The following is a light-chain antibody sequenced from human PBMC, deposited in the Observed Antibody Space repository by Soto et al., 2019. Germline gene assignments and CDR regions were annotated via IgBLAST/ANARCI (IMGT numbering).Light chain of an antibody. CDR3: SSYTSSSFL. CDR1: SSDVGGYNY. J-gene: IGLJ2*01. V-gene: IGLV2-14*01. CDR2: DVS. Sequence: QSALTQPASVSGSPGQSITISCTGTSSDVGGYNYVSWYQQHPGKAPKLMIYDVSNRPSGVSNRFSGSKSGNTASLTISGLQAEDEADYYCSSYTSSSFLFGEGTKVTVL.